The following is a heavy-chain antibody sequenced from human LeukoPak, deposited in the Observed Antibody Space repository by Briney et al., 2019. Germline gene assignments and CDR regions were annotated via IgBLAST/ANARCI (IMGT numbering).Heavy chain of an antibody. V-gene: IGHV1-2*02. CDR3: ARRDPRGYYYYMDV. CDR2: INPNSGGT. CDR1: GYTFTGYY. Sequence: ASVKVSCKASGYTFTGYYMHWVRQAPGQGLEWTGWINPNSGGTNYAQKFQGRVTMTRDTSISTAYMELSRLRSDDTAVYYCARRDPRGYYYYMDVWGKGTTVTVSS. J-gene: IGHJ6*03.